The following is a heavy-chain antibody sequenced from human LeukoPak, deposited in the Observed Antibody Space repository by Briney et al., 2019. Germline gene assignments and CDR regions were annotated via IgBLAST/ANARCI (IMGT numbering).Heavy chain of an antibody. Sequence: GGSLRLSCAASEFTFSYYWMSWVRQGPGQGLVWVARISSDGGSTTYADSVKGRFTISRDNAKNTLYLKMHRLRVEDTGIYYCARDDSNGIDYWGQGTLVTVSS. V-gene: IGHV3-74*01. CDR3: ARDDSNGIDY. D-gene: IGHD6-19*01. J-gene: IGHJ4*02. CDR2: ISSDGGST. CDR1: EFTFSYYW.